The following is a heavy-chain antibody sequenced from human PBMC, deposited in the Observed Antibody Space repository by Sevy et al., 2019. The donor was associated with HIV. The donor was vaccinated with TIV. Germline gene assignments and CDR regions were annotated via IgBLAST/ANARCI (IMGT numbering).Heavy chain of an antibody. D-gene: IGHD3-22*01. CDR3: ARGSYLNSYDSCYSDY. Sequence: ASVKVSCKASGYTFTNYAMNWVRQAPGQRLEWMGWINTNTGNPTFAQGFTGRFVFSLDTSVSTAYLQIISLKSEDSAVYYCARGSYLNSYDSCYSDYWGQGTLVTVSS. CDR1: GYTFTNYA. CDR2: INTNTGNP. J-gene: IGHJ4*02. V-gene: IGHV7-4-1*02.